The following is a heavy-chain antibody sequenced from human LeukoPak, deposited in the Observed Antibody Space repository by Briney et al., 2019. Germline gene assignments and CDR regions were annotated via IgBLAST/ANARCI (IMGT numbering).Heavy chain of an antibody. J-gene: IGHJ4*02. CDR2: ISAYNGNT. D-gene: IGHD3-22*01. Sequence: ASVKVSCKASGYTFTSYGISWVRQAPGQGLEWMGWISAYNGNTNYAQKLQGRVTMTTDTSTSTAYMELRSLRSDDTAVYYCARVRRDYYDSSGYYPDYWGQGTLVTVSS. V-gene: IGHV1-18*01. CDR3: ARVRRDYYDSSGYYPDY. CDR1: GYTFTSYG.